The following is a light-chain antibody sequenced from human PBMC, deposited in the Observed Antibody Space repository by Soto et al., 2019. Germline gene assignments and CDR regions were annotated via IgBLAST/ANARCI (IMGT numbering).Light chain of an antibody. CDR2: RNN. J-gene: IGLJ3*02. CDR1: SSNIGSNF. CDR3: AAWDDSLSGWV. Sequence: QSVLTQPPSASGTPGQRVTISCSGSSSNIGSNFVYWYQQFPGTAHKLLISRNNQRPSGVPDRFSASKSGTSASLAISGLPSEAEADYYCAAWDDSLSGWVFGGGTKLTVL. V-gene: IGLV1-47*01.